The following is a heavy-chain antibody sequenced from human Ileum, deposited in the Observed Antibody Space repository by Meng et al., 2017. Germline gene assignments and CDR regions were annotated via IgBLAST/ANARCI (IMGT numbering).Heavy chain of an antibody. CDR1: GFTFSSYA. CDR3: AKDTRKNYYDSSGYSIDY. V-gene: IGHV3-23*01. CDR2: ISGSGGST. D-gene: IGHD3-22*01. Sequence: GGSLRLSCAASGFTFSSYAMSWVRQAPGKGLEWVSGISGSGGSTYYADSVKGRFTISRDNSKNTLYLQMNSLRAEDTAVYYCAKDTRKNYYDSSGYSIDYWARGTVATVSS. J-gene: IGHJ4*02.